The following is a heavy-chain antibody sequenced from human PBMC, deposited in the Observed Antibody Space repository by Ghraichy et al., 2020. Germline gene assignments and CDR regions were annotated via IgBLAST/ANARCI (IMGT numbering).Heavy chain of an antibody. Sequence: GGSLRLSCEATGLTFSNAWMRWVRQAPGKGLEWVGRIKSKTDGGTKDYAAPVKGSFTISRDDSKNTLYLQMNSLKNEDTAVYYCTTDLDGSSGYTYGMDVWVHGTTFTVSS. CDR1: GLTFSNAW. CDR3: TTDLDGSSGYTYGMDV. D-gene: IGHD3-22*01. CDR2: IKSKTDGGTK. J-gene: IGHJ6*02. V-gene: IGHV3-15*01.